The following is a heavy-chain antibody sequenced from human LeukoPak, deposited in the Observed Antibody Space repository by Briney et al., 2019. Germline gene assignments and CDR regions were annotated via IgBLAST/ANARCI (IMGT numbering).Heavy chain of an antibody. CDR3: ASTPNGVAAIYFDY. CDR2: IRYDGSNK. CDR1: GFTFSSYG. J-gene: IGHJ4*02. V-gene: IGHV3-30*02. D-gene: IGHD2-15*01. Sequence: GGSLRLSCAASGFTFSSYGMHWVRQAPGKGLEWVAFIRYDGSNKYYADSVKGRFTISRDNAKSTLYLQMNSLRAGDTAVYYCASTPNGVAAIYFDYWGQGTLVTVSS.